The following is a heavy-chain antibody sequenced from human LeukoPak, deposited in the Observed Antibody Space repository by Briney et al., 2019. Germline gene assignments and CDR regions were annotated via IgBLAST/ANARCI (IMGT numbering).Heavy chain of an antibody. D-gene: IGHD1-26*01. V-gene: IGHV4-59*01. CDR1: GGSISSYY. CDR3: ARGLLGATGVYYYYYMDV. J-gene: IGHJ6*03. Sequence: SESLSLTCTVSGGSISSYYWSWIRQPPGKGLEWIGYIYYSGSTNYNPSLKSRVTISVDTSKNQFSLKLSSVTAADTAVYYCARGLLGATGVYYYYYMDVWGKGTTVTISS. CDR2: IYYSGST.